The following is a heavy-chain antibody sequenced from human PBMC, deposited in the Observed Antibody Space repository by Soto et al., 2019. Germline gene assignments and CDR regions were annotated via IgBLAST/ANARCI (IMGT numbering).Heavy chain of an antibody. CDR3: AREPSSGWCYGAFDI. D-gene: IGHD6-19*01. Sequence: VASVKVSCKASGYTFTSYGISWVRQAPGQGLEWMGWISAYNGNTNYAQKLQGRVTMTTDTSTSTAYMELRSLRSDDTAVYYCAREPSSGWCYGAFDIWGQGTMVTVSS. V-gene: IGHV1-18*01. CDR1: GYTFTSYG. CDR2: ISAYNGNT. J-gene: IGHJ3*02.